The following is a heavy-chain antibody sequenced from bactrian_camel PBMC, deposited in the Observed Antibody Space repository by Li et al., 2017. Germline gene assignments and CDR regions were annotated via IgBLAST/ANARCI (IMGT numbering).Heavy chain of an antibody. Sequence: HVQLVESGGGSVQAGGSLTLSCAAGRYTYKRNCMGWFRQRPGKDREGLAVLWIGGATTTYADSAKGRFIITRDKAKDLVYLQMNGLQPEDTGMYYCAASLRVGCTYTRLYEYNYWGQGTQVTVS. CDR2: LWIGGATT. CDR3: AASLRVGCTYTRLYEYNY. D-gene: IGHD2*01. J-gene: IGHJ4*01. CDR1: RYTYKRNC. V-gene: IGHV3S1*01.